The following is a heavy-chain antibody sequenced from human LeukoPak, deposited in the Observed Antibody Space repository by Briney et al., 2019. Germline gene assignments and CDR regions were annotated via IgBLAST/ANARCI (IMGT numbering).Heavy chain of an antibody. CDR3: ARARYETRIWPKSRYDYYHYMDV. J-gene: IGHJ6*03. Sequence: ASVKVSCKASGDTFTSYTIHWVRQAPGQRVEWMGWINAGNGNTKYSQEFQDRVTNTRDTSASTAYMELSSLRSEDMAVYYCARARYETRIWPKSRYDYYHYMDVWGKGTTVTVSS. CDR1: GDTFTSYT. D-gene: IGHD3-3*01. CDR2: INAGNGNT. V-gene: IGHV1-3*03.